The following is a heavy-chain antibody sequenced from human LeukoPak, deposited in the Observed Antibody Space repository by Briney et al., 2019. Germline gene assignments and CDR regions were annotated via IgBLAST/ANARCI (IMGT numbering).Heavy chain of an antibody. CDR2: IYHSGST. D-gene: IGHD6-6*01. CDR3: ARELEYSSSHDAFDI. J-gene: IGHJ3*02. CDR1: GGSISSGGYY. V-gene: IGHV4-30-2*01. Sequence: SETLSLTCTVSGGSISSGGYYRSWIRQPPGKGLEWIGYIYHSGSTYYNPSLKSRVTISVDRSKNQFSLKLSSVTAADTAVYYCARELEYSSSHDAFDIWGQGTMVTVSS.